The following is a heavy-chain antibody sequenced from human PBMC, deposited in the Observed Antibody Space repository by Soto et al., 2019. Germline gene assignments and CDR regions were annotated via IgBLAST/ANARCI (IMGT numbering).Heavy chain of an antibody. D-gene: IGHD1-1*01. V-gene: IGHV3-30*18. CDR3: AKSVYNWNDGFFDY. CDR2: ISYDGVNK. Sequence: QVQLVESGGGVVQPGRSLRLSCAASGFTFSTYGMHCVRQAPGKGLEWVAVISYDGVNKYYADSVKGRFTIYRDNSKKTLYLQMNSLRAEDTAVYYCAKSVYNWNDGFFDYWGQGTLVTVSS. J-gene: IGHJ4*02. CDR1: GFTFSTYG.